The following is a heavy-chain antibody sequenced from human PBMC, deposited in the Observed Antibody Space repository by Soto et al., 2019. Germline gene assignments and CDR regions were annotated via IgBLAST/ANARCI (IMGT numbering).Heavy chain of an antibody. Sequence: PSETLSLTCTVSGGSISSGGYYWSWIRQHPGKGLEWIGYIYYSGSTYYNPSLKSRVTISVDTSKNQFSLKLSSVTAADTAVYYCAIGAATVLPIEDWFDPWGQGALVTVSS. D-gene: IGHD4-17*01. CDR1: GGSISSGGYY. J-gene: IGHJ5*02. V-gene: IGHV4-31*03. CDR3: AIGAATVLPIEDWFDP. CDR2: IYYSGST.